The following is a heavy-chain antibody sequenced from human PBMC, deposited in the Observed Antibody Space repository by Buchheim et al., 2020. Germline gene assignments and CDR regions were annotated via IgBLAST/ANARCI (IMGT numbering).Heavy chain of an antibody. CDR2: IYYSGST. J-gene: IGHJ5*02. V-gene: IGHV4-59*01. Sequence: QVQLQESGPGLVKPSETLSLTCTVSGGSISSYYWSWIRQPPGKGLEWIGYIYYSGSTNYNPSLKSRVTISVDTSKNQFSLKLSSVTAADTAVYYCARGGAATWNWFDPWGQGT. D-gene: IGHD2-15*01. CDR1: GGSISSYY. CDR3: ARGGAATWNWFDP.